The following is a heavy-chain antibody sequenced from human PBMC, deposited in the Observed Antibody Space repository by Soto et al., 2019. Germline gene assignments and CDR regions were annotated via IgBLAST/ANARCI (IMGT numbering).Heavy chain of an antibody. J-gene: IGHJ4*02. CDR2: INAGNGNT. CDR1: GYTFTSYA. Sequence: QVQLVQSGAEVKKPGASVKVSCKASGYTFTSYAMHWVRQAPGQRLEWMGWINAGNGNTKYSQKFQGRVTITRDTSASTAYMELSSLRSEDTAVYYCSVSGYSSSWGYYYFDYWGQGTLVTVSS. CDR3: SVSGYSSSWGYYYFDY. D-gene: IGHD6-13*01. V-gene: IGHV1-3*01.